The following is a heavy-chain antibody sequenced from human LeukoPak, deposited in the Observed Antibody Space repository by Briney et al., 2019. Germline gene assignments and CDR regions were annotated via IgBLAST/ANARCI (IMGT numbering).Heavy chain of an antibody. CDR1: GFTFSSYA. CDR2: ISGSGGST. D-gene: IGHD6-19*01. CDR3: AKAPGYSSGWYVQN. J-gene: IGHJ1*01. V-gene: IGHV3-23*01. Sequence: GGSLRLSCAASGFTFSSYAMSWVRQAPGRGLEWVSAISGSGGSTYYADSVKGRFTISRDNSKNTLYLQMNSLRAEDTAVYYCAKAPGYSSGWYVQNWGQGTLVTVSS.